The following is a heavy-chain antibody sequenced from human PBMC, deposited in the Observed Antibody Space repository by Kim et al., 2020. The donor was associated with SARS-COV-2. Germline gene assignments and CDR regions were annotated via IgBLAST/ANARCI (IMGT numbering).Heavy chain of an antibody. J-gene: IGHJ6*02. CDR1: GYTFTSYA. V-gene: IGHV1-3*01. Sequence: ASVKVSCKASGYTFTSYAMHWVRQAPGQRLEWMGWINAGNGNTKYSQKFQGRVTITRDTSASTAYMELSSLRSEDTAVYYCARDLTPMITFGGVIASPYYYYGMDVWGQGTTVTVSS. CDR2: INAGNGNT. CDR3: ARDLTPMITFGGVIASPYYYYGMDV. D-gene: IGHD3-16*02.